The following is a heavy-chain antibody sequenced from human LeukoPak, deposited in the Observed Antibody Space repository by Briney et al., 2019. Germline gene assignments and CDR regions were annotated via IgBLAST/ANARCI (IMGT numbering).Heavy chain of an antibody. CDR2: IYSGGST. CDR1: GFTVSSNY. CDR3: ASRRGVYGDPFDY. V-gene: IGHV3-53*01. D-gene: IGHD4-17*01. Sequence: GGSLRLSCAASGFTVSSNYMSWVRQAPGKGLEWVSVIYSGGSTYYADSVKGRFTISRDNSKNTLYLQMNSLRAEDTAVYYCASRRGVYGDPFDYWGQGTLVTVSS. J-gene: IGHJ4*02.